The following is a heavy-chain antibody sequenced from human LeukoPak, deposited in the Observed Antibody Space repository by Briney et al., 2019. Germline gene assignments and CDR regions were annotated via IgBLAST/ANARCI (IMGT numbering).Heavy chain of an antibody. Sequence: GGSLRLSCAASSGLLFSSHGMHWVRQAPGKWLEWVAVIWYDGSNKWYADSVKGRFTISRDNSKNTLYLQMDSLRAEDTAVYYCARARNNYDSSGYSALDCWGQGTLVTVSS. D-gene: IGHD3-22*01. CDR1: GLLFSSHG. J-gene: IGHJ4*02. V-gene: IGHV3-33*01. CDR3: ARARNNYDSSGYSALDC. CDR2: IWYDGSNK.